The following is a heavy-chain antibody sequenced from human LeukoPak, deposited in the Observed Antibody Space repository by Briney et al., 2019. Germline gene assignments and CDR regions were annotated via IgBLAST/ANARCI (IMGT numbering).Heavy chain of an antibody. CDR2: IYYSGST. CDR3: ARDMRLREPDY. J-gene: IGHJ4*02. V-gene: IGHV4-39*07. CDR1: GGSISSSSYY. Sequence: SETLSLTCTVSGGSISSSSYYWGWIRQPPGKGLEWIGSIYYSGSTYYNPSLKSRVTISVDTSKNQFSLKLSSVTAADTAVYYCARDMRLREPDYWGQGTLVTVSS. D-gene: IGHD5-12*01.